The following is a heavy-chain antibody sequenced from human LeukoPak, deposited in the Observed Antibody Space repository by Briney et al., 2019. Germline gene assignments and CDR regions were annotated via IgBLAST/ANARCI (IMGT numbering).Heavy chain of an antibody. V-gene: IGHV3-23*01. CDR2: ISGSGGST. J-gene: IGHJ4*02. D-gene: IGHD3-3*01. CDR3: AKLGLYDFWSGYTY. Sequence: GGSLRLSRAASGFTFSSYAMSWVRQAPGKGLEWVSAISGSGGSTYYADSVKGRFTISRDNSKNTLYLQMNSLRAEDTAVYYCAKLGLYDFWSGYTYWGQGTLVTVSS. CDR1: GFTFSSYA.